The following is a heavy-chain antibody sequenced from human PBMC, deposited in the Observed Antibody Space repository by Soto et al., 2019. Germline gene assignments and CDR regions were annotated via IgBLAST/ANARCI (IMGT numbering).Heavy chain of an antibody. CDR2: INPNSGGT. CDR3: ARDRDGYNPNDLDWFDP. Sequence: ASVKVSCKASGYTFTGYYMHWVRQAPGQGLEWMGWINPNSGGTNYAQKFQGRVTMTRDTSISTAYMELSRLRSDDTAVYYCARDRDGYNPNDLDWFDPWGQGTLVTVSS. CDR1: GYTFTGYY. J-gene: IGHJ5*02. V-gene: IGHV1-2*02. D-gene: IGHD5-12*01.